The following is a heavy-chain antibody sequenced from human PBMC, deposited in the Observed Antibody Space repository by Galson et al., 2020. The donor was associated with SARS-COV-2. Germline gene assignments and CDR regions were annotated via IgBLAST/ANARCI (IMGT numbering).Heavy chain of an antibody. CDR1: GGSISSGGYY. CDR2: IYYSGST. Sequence: SETLSLTCTVSGGSISSGGYYWSWIRQHPGKGLEWIGYIYYSGSTYYNPSLKSRVTISVDTSKNQFSLKLSSVTAAATAVYYCARGPSRSAMIVVVIDWYFGVWGRGALVTVSS. V-gene: IGHV4-31*03. J-gene: IGHJ2*01. D-gene: IGHD3-22*01. CDR3: ARGPSRSAMIVVVIDWYFGV.